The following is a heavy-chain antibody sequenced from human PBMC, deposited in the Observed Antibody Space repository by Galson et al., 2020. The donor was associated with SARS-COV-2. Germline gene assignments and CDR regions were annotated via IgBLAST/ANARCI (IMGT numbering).Heavy chain of an antibody. V-gene: IGHV2-70*11. Sequence: SGPTLVKPTQTLTLTCTFSGFSLSTSGMCVIWIRQPPGKALEWLARIDWDDDKYXXTXXXTRLTISKDTSKNQVVLTMTNMDPVDTATYYCARTPYGGKLVSSDYWGQGTLVTVSS. CDR2: IDWDDDK. J-gene: IGHJ4*02. D-gene: IGHD4-17*01. CDR1: GFSLSTSGMC. CDR3: ARTPYGGKLVSSDY.